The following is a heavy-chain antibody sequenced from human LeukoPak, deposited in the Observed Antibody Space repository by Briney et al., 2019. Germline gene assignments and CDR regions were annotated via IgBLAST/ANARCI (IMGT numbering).Heavy chain of an antibody. CDR3: AKGVRGYDFWSGYYPFDY. V-gene: IGHV3-23*01. CDR2: ISGSGGST. CDR1: GFTFSSYA. D-gene: IGHD3-3*01. J-gene: IGHJ4*02. Sequence: PGGSLRLSCAASGFTFSSYAMGWVRQAPGKGLEWVSAISGSGGSTYYADSVKGRFTISRDNSKNTLYLQMNSLRAEDTAVYYCAKGVRGYDFWSGYYPFDYWGQGTLVTVSS.